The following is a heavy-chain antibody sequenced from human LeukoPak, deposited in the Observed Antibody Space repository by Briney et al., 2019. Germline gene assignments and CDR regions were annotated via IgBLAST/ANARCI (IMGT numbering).Heavy chain of an antibody. J-gene: IGHJ6*03. D-gene: IGHD4-11*01. V-gene: IGHV4-61*02. Sequence: SETLSLTCTVFGGSISSGSYYWSWIRQPAGKGLEWIVRIYTSGSTNYNPSLKSRLTISVDTSKNQFSLKLSSVTAADTAVYYCARDPRPSTGNYYYYYMDVWGKGTTVTVSS. CDR2: IYTSGST. CDR3: ARDPRPSTGNYYYYYMDV. CDR1: GGSISSGSYY.